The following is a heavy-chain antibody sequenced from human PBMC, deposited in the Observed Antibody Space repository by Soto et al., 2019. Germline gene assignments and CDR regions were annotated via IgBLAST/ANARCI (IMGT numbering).Heavy chain of an antibody. CDR2: IYYSGST. D-gene: IGHD6-6*01. V-gene: IGHV4-30-4*01. J-gene: IGHJ5*02. CDR3: ARERPDGARLDP. Sequence: SETLSLTCTVSGGSISSGDNYWSWIRQPPGKGLEWIGYIYYSGSTYYNPSLKSRVTISVDTSKNQFSLKLSSVTAADTAVYYCARERPDGARLDPWGQGTLVTVSS. CDR1: GGSISSGDNY.